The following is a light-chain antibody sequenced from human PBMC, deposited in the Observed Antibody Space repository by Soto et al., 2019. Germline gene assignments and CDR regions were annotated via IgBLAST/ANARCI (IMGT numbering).Light chain of an antibody. Sequence: EIVMTQSPATLSVSPGESATLSCRASQSVHTNLAWYQQTPGRAPRLLIHGASTRATGIPARFSRSGSGTEFTLNISSLQSDDLAVYYCQQYNNWPPHTFGQGTKLEIK. CDR2: GAS. J-gene: IGKJ2*01. CDR3: QQYNNWPPHT. V-gene: IGKV3-15*01. CDR1: QSVHTN.